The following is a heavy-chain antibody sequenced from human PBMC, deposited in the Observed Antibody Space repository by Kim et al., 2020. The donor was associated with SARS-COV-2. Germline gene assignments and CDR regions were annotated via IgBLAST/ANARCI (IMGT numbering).Heavy chain of an antibody. D-gene: IGHD5-12*01. CDR3: ARGAGRLTHYWENWFDP. CDR1: GFTFSSYA. Sequence: GGSLRLSCAASGFTFSSYAMHWVRQAPGKGLEWVAVISYDGSNKYYADSVKGRFTISRDNSKNTLYLQMNSLRAEDTAVYYCARGAGRLTHYWENWFDP. V-gene: IGHV3-30-3*01. CDR2: ISYDGSNK. J-gene: IGHJ5*02.